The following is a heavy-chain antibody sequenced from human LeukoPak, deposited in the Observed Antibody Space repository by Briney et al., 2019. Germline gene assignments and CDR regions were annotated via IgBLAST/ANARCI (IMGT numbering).Heavy chain of an antibody. D-gene: IGHD6-19*01. Sequence: SETLSLTCTVSGGSISSGGYYWSWIRQHPGTGLEWIGYIYYSGSTYYNPSLKSRVTISVDTSKNQFSLKLSSVTAADTAVYYCARESIAVAGDYYFDYWGQGTLVTVSS. CDR1: GGSISSGGYY. V-gene: IGHV4-31*03. J-gene: IGHJ4*02. CDR2: IYYSGST. CDR3: ARESIAVAGDYYFDY.